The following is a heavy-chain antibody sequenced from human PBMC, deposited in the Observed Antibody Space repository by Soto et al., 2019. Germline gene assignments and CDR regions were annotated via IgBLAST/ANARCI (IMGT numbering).Heavy chain of an antibody. CDR3: ARAPLVATIPIELPNYYYYGMDV. CDR2: ISYDGSNK. Sequence: GGSLRLSCAASGFTFSSYAMHWVRQAPGKGLEWVAVISYDGSNKYYADSVKGRFTISRDNSKNTLYLQMNSLRAEDTAVYYCARAPLVATIPIELPNYYYYGMDVWGRGTTVTVSS. D-gene: IGHD5-12*01. J-gene: IGHJ6*02. CDR1: GFTFSSYA. V-gene: IGHV3-30-3*01.